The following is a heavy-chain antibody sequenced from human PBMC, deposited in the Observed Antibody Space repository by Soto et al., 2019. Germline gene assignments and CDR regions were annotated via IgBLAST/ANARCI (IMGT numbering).Heavy chain of an antibody. CDR2: ISAYNGNT. V-gene: IGHV1-18*01. CDR1: CYTFSSYG. Sequence: GASGKVSCKGSCYTFSSYGISWGRQAPGQRVEWMGWISAYNGNTNYAQKLQGRVTMTTDTSTSTAYMELRSLRSDDTAVYYCARGNVPGIAVAGTGYFDYWGQGTLVTVSS. D-gene: IGHD6-19*01. J-gene: IGHJ4*02. CDR3: ARGNVPGIAVAGTGYFDY.